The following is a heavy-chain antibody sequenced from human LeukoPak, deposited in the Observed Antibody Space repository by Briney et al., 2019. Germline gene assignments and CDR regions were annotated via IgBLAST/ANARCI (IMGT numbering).Heavy chain of an antibody. CDR2: ISYDGSNK. CDR3: TKDKLSNIWYPFY. CDR1: GFTFSSYA. J-gene: IGHJ4*02. V-gene: IGHV3-30*01. Sequence: PGGSLRLSCAASGFTFSSYAMHWVRQAPGKGLEWVAVISYDGSNKYYADSVKGRFTISRDNSKNTLYLQMNSLRAEDTAVYYCTKDKLSNIWYPFYWGQGTLVTVSS. D-gene: IGHD6-13*01.